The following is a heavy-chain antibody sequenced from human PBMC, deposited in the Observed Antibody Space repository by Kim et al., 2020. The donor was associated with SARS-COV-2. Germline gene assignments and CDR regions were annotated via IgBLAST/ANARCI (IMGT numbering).Heavy chain of an antibody. D-gene: IGHD1-1*01. V-gene: IGHV3-72*01. Sequence: GGSLRLSCAASGFSFDDYHIEWVRHAPGKGLEWIGRGRNRADSYNTLYAASVEGRFAISRDGSKNSLYLQMNGLKIEDTAMYYCVIDPHVEAFDIWGQGTMVTVSS. J-gene: IGHJ3*02. CDR2: GRNRADSYNT. CDR3: VIDPHVEAFDI. CDR1: GFSFDDYH.